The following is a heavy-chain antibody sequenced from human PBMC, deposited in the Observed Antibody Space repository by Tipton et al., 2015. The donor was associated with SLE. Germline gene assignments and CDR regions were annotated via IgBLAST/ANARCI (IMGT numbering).Heavy chain of an antibody. V-gene: IGHV4-39*02. J-gene: IGHJ4*02. Sequence: TLSLTCTVSGGSISSSSYYWGWFRQPPGKGLEWIGGIYYSGSTYYNPSLKSQVTISVDTSKNQFSLKLSSVTAADTAVYYCAREGKAMVPFDYWGQGTLVTVSS. CDR1: GGSISSSSYY. CDR2: IYYSGST. D-gene: IGHD5-18*01. CDR3: AREGKAMVPFDY.